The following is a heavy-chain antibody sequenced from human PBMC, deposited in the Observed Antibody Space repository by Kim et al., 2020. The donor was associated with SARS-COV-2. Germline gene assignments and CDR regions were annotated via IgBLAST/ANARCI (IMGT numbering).Heavy chain of an antibody. J-gene: IGHJ4*02. CDR3: ASSRSAQAVAGDFDY. CDR2: ISWNSGSI. Sequence: GGSLRLSCAASGFTFDDYAMHWVRQAPGKGLEWVSGISWNSGSIGYADSVKGRFTISRDNAKNSLYLQMNSLRAEDTALYYCASSRSAQAVAGDFDYWGQGTLVTVSS. V-gene: IGHV3-9*01. D-gene: IGHD6-19*01. CDR1: GFTFDDYA.